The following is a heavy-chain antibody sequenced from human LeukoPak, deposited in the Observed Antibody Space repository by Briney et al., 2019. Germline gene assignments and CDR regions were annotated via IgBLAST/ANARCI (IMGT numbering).Heavy chain of an antibody. Sequence: ASVKVSCKASGYTFTGYYMHWVRQAPGQGLEWMGWINPNSGGTNYAQKFQGRVTMTRDTSISTAYMELSRLRSDDTAVYYCARESRWSASGSYHRFDYWGQGTLVTVSS. J-gene: IGHJ4*02. CDR2: INPNSGGT. V-gene: IGHV1-2*02. CDR3: ARESRWSASGSYHRFDY. D-gene: IGHD1-26*01. CDR1: GYTFTGYY.